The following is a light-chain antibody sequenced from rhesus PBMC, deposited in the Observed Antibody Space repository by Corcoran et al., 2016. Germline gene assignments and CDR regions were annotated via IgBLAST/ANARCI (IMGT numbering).Light chain of an antibody. V-gene: IGKV1-25*01. Sequence: DIQMTQSPSSLSASVGDTVTITCQASQGIRKYLAWYQQKPGKAHKLLFYDASTLQSGVPSRFSGSGSGTEFTLTISSLQPEDFATYYCQQHISYPWTFGQGTKVEIK. CDR3: QQHISYPWT. J-gene: IGKJ1*01. CDR2: DAS. CDR1: QGIRKY.